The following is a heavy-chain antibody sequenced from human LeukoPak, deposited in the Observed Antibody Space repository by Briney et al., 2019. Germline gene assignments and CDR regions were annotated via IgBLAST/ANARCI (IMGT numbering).Heavy chain of an antibody. V-gene: IGHV4-59*08. D-gene: IGHD4-17*01. CDR3: ARLATYGDFSD. CDR1: GGSISNYY. J-gene: IGHJ4*02. CDR2: IYYSGST. Sequence: KASETLSLTCTVSGGSISNYYWGWIRQPPGKGLEWIGYIYYSGSTNYNPSLKSRVTISVDTSKNQFSLKLSSVTAADTAVYCCARLATYGDFSDWGQGTLVTVSS.